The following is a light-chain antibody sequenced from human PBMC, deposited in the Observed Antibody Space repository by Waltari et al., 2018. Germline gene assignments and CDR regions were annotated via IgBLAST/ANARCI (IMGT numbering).Light chain of an antibody. Sequence: QSALTQHPSASGSPGQSVTISCTGTSSDVGAYKYVSWYQQHPGKGPKLMIYEVTKRPPGVPDRFSGSKSGNTASLTVSGLQAEDEADYYCTSYAGSKNVFGTGTKVTVL. CDR2: EVT. J-gene: IGLJ1*01. V-gene: IGLV2-8*01. CDR3: TSYAGSKNV. CDR1: SSDVGAYKY.